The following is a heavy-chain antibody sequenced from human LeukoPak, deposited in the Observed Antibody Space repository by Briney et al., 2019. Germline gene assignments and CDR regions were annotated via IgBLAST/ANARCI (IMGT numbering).Heavy chain of an antibody. D-gene: IGHD1-26*01. Sequence: GTSLRLSSAASGFTFDNYAMHWVRQAPGKGLEWVALISNDGTNKYYADSVKGRFTMSRDNSKSTVYLQVNSLRAEDTAVYYCAVGLTIWGQGTMVTVSS. CDR2: ISNDGTNK. J-gene: IGHJ3*02. V-gene: IGHV3-30-3*01. CDR1: GFTFDNYA. CDR3: AVGLTI.